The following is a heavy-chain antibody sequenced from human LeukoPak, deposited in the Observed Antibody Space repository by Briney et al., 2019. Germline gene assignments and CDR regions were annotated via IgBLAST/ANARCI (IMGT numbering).Heavy chain of an antibody. CDR1: SGSLCSYY. J-gene: IGHJ4*02. CDR2: LYPSGTT. CDR3: AREYSSSAGKALDY. Sequence: SETLSLTCTVSSGSLCSYYCNWLRQPAGKGLEWIEHLYPSGTTHYNPSLKSRVTMSVDTSKNQFSLNLNSVTAADTAFYYCAREYSSSAGKALDYWGQGTLVTVSS. D-gene: IGHD6-6*01. V-gene: IGHV4-4*07.